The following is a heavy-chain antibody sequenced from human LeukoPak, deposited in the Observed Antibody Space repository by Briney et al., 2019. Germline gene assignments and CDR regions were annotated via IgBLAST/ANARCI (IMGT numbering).Heavy chain of an antibody. V-gene: IGHV4-38-2*01. CDR3: ARLSSTSEPYFYYYMDV. D-gene: IGHD2-2*01. CDR2: MFHSGST. J-gene: IGHJ6*03. Sequence: SETLSPTCAVSGYSISSGYYWGWIRQPPGKGLEWIGSMFHSGSTYYNPSLRSRVTISLDTSKNQFSLMLSSVTAADTAVYYCARLSSTSEPYFYYYMDVWGKGTTVTVSS. CDR1: GYSISSGYY.